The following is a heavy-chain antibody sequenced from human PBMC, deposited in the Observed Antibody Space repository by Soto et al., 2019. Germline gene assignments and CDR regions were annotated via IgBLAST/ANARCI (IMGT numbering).Heavy chain of an antibody. CDR1: GFTFSSYE. J-gene: IGHJ4*02. Sequence: PGGSLRLSCAASGFTFSSYEMNWVRQAPGKGLEWGSYISSSGSTIYYADSVKGRFTISRDNAKNSLYLQMNSLRAEDTAVYYCARDRKGPKLFMARPGAGDYWGQGTLVTVSS. V-gene: IGHV3-48*03. CDR2: ISSSGSTI. D-gene: IGHD6-6*01. CDR3: ARDRKGPKLFMARPGAGDY.